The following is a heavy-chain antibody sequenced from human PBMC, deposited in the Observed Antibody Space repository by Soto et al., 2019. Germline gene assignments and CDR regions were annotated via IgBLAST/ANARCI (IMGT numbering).Heavy chain of an antibody. CDR3: ARFLYYDILTGYFPYYYYYGMDV. D-gene: IGHD3-9*01. J-gene: IGHJ6*02. CDR1: GGSVSSGSYY. CDR2: IYYSGST. Sequence: SETLSLTCTVSGGSVSSGSYYWSWIRQPPGKGLEWIGYIYYSGSTNCNPSLKSRVTISVDTSKNQFSLKLSSVTAADTAVYYCARFLYYDILTGYFPYYYYYGMDVWGQGTTVTVSS. V-gene: IGHV4-61*01.